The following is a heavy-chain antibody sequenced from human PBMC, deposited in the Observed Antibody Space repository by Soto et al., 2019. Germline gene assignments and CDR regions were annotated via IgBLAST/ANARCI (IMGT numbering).Heavy chain of an antibody. D-gene: IGHD6-13*01. V-gene: IGHV3-9*01. J-gene: IGHJ6*03. Sequence: EVQLVESGGGLVQPGRSLRLSCAASGFTFDDYAMHWVRQAPGKGLEWVSGISWNSGSIGYADSVKGRFTISRDNAKNSLYLQMNSLRAEDTAVYYCAKDSGAAAGSRPSYYMDVWGKGTTVTVSS. CDR3: AKDSGAAAGSRPSYYMDV. CDR1: GFTFDDYA. CDR2: ISWNSGSI.